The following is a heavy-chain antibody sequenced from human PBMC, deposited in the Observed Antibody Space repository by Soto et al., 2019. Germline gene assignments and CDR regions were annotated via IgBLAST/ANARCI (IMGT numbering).Heavy chain of an antibody. CDR1: GASVSISTYY. CDR3: ASQVKTFYYGSSGYYPDY. Sequence: QMQLQESGPGLMNPSETLSLSCTVSGASVSISTYYWGWIRQPPGKGLEWIGTVHYSGTTHYTPSLKSRVTISVDTSKNQSSLKLSSVTAADTAVYYCASQVKTFYYGSSGYYPDYWGQGALVTVSS. J-gene: IGHJ4*02. CDR2: VHYSGTT. V-gene: IGHV4-39*01. D-gene: IGHD3-22*01.